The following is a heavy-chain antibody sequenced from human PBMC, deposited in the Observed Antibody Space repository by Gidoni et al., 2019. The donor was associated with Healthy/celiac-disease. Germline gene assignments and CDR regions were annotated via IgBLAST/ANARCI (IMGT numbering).Heavy chain of an antibody. Sequence: QVQLVQSGAEVKKPGSSVNVSCKSSGGTFSSYAISWVRQAPGQGLEWMGGIIPIFGTANYEQKFQGRVTITADKSTSTAYMELSSLRSEDTAVYYCARDHLELQWDYFDYWGQGTLVTVSS. J-gene: IGHJ4*02. V-gene: IGHV1-69*06. CDR1: GGTFSSYA. CDR2: IIPIFGTA. CDR3: ARDHLELQWDYFDY. D-gene: IGHD1-7*01.